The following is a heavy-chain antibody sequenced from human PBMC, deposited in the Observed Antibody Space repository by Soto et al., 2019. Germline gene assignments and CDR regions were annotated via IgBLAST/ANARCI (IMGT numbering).Heavy chain of an antibody. J-gene: IGHJ4*02. CDR1: GFTFSSYA. D-gene: IGHD4-17*01. V-gene: IGHV3-23*01. Sequence: GGSLRLSCAASGFTFSSYAMSWVRQAPGKGLEWVSGISDSGDSAYYADSVKGRFTISRDNSKNTLYLQMNSLRAEDTAVYYCAKDVSYGGKRPYYFDYWGQGTLVTVSS. CDR2: ISDSGDSA. CDR3: AKDVSYGGKRPYYFDY.